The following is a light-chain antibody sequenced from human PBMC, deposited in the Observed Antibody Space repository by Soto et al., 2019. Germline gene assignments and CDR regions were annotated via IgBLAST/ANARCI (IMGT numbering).Light chain of an antibody. CDR1: QSVYTY. V-gene: IGKV3-11*01. Sequence: EIVLTQSPATLSLSPGERATLSCRASQSVYTYLAWYQQKPGQAPRLLIYDASKRATGIPARFSGSGSGTDFTLTISSLEPEDFAVYYCKQRTNWPPTWTFGQGTKVEIK. CDR2: DAS. CDR3: KQRTNWPPTWT. J-gene: IGKJ1*01.